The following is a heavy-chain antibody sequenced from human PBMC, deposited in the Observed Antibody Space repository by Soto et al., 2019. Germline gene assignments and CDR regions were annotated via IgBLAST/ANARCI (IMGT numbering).Heavy chain of an antibody. D-gene: IGHD6-19*01. Sequence: ASVKVSCKASGGTFSSYAISWVRQAPGQGLEWMGGIIPIFGTANYAQKFQGRVTITAEESTSTAYMELSSLRSEDTAVYYCASRAVVPGDYYYGMDVWGQGTTVTVSS. CDR3: ASRAVVPGDYYYGMDV. J-gene: IGHJ6*02. CDR2: IIPIFGTA. CDR1: GGTFSSYA. V-gene: IGHV1-69*13.